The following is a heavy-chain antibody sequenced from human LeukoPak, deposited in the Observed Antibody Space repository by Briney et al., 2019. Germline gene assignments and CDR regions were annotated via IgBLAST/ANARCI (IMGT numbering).Heavy chain of an antibody. J-gene: IGHJ5*02. CDR3: AKTFVVVPAALTVGWFDP. Sequence: PGGSLRLSCAASGVTFSSYAMSWVRQAPGKGLEWVSAISGSGGSTYYADSVKGRFTISRDNSKNTLYLQMNSLRAEDTAVYYCAKTFVVVPAALTVGWFDPWGQGTLVTVSS. CDR1: GVTFSSYA. D-gene: IGHD2-2*01. V-gene: IGHV3-23*01. CDR2: ISGSGGST.